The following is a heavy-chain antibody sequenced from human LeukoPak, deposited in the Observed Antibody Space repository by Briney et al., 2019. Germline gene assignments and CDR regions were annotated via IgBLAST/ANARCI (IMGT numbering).Heavy chain of an antibody. CDR2: ISGSSTYI. CDR3: ARDLPGSGSPGVFVD. J-gene: IGHJ4*02. V-gene: IGHV3-21*01. CDR1: GFTFSTYS. Sequence: GGSLRLSCAASGFTFSTYSMNWVRQAPGKGLEWVSAISGSSTYIYYGDSMKGRFTISRDNAKNSLYLQMNSLRAEDTAVYYCARDLPGSGSPGVFVDWGQGTLVTVSS. D-gene: IGHD1-26*01.